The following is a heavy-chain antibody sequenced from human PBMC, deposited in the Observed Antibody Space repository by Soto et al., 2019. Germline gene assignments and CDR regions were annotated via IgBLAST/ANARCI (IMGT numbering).Heavy chain of an antibody. V-gene: IGHV4-30-4*01. CDR2: IYYSGST. CDR3: ARVVRFGELILFDP. Sequence: SETLSLTCTVSGGSISSGDYYWSWIRQPPGKGLEWIGYIYYSGSTYYNPSLKSRVTISVDTSKNQFSLKLSSVTAADTAVYYCARVVRFGELILFDPWGPATLVTV. CDR1: GGSISSGDYY. D-gene: IGHD3-10*01. J-gene: IGHJ5*02.